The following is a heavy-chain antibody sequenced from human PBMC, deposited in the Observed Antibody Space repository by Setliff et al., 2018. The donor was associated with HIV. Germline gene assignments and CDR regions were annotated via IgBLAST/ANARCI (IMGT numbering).Heavy chain of an antibody. CDR2: IDGDGSGT. CDR3: VRDITTCWDV. D-gene: IGHD4-4*01. V-gene: IGHV3-74*01. J-gene: IGHJ6*02. Sequence: GSLRLSCTVSGFIFNAYTMVWVRQAPGKGLVWVSRIDGDGSGTSYADSVQGRFTISRDNAKNTLYLQMNSLRAEDTAVYYCVRDITTCWDVWGQGTTVTVSS. CDR1: GFIFNAYT.